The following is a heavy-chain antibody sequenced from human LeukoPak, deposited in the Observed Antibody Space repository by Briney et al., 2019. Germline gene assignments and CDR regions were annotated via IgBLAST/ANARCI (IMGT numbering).Heavy chain of an antibody. CDR1: EYTFTSYA. D-gene: IGHD3-3*01. CDR3: ARDPRSSYYDFWSGYFTNYYYYGMDV. CDR2: INAGNGNT. Sequence: ASVKVSCKASEYTFTSYAMHWVRQAPGQRLEWMGWINAGNGNTKYSQKFQGRVTITRDTSASTAYMELSSLRSEDTAVYYCARDPRSSYYDFWSGYFTNYYYYGMDVWGQGTTVTVSS. J-gene: IGHJ6*02. V-gene: IGHV1-3*01.